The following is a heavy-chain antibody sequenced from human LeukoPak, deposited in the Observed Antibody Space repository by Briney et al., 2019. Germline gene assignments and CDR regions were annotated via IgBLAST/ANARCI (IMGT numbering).Heavy chain of an antibody. CDR2: IIPIFGTA. Sequence: GASVKVSCKASGGTFSSYAISWVRQAPGQGLEWMGGIIPIFGTANYAQKFQGRVTITADEPTSTAYMELSSLRSEDTAVYYCARDGKGGYFDYWGQGTLVTVSS. V-gene: IGHV1-69*13. CDR1: GGTFSSYA. D-gene: IGHD1-26*01. J-gene: IGHJ4*02. CDR3: ARDGKGGYFDY.